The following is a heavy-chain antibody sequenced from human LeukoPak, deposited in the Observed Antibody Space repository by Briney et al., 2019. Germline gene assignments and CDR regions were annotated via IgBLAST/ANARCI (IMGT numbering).Heavy chain of an antibody. CDR1: GYSFINYS. D-gene: IGHD4/OR15-4a*01. CDR3: ARERGANDYLDY. J-gene: IGHJ4*02. V-gene: IGHV1-18*01. Sequence: ASVKVSCKASGYSFINYSISWVRQVPGQGLEWMGYISAYSGKTNYVQKFQGRVIMTTDTSTTTAYMELKSLRSDDTAVYYCARERGANDYLDYWGQGTLVTASS. CDR2: ISAYSGKT.